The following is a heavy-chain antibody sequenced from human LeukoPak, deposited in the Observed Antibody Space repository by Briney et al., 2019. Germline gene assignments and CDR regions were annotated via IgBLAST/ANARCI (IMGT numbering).Heavy chain of an antibody. Sequence: SETLSLTCTVSGGSISSGSYYWSWIRQPAGKGLEWIGRIYTSGSINYNPSLKSRVTISVDTSKNQFSLKLSSVTAADTAVYYCAREGTLVPAATSYYYYMDVWGKGTTVTVSS. CDR3: AREGTLVPAATSYYYYMDV. V-gene: IGHV4-61*02. CDR2: IYTSGSI. J-gene: IGHJ6*03. D-gene: IGHD2-2*01. CDR1: GGSISSGSYY.